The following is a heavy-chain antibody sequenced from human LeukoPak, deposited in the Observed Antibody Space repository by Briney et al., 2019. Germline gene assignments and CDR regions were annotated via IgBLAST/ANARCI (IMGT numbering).Heavy chain of an antibody. CDR3: ARAVISFAGLIAKGFDS. CDR2: IYYSVFT. J-gene: IGHJ4*02. V-gene: IGHV4-59*01. D-gene: IGHD3-16*02. CDR1: GGSFSTDY. Sequence: SETLSLTCTVSGGSFSTDYWSWIRQPPGKGLEWIGYIYYSVFTDYNPSLKSRVTMSVDTSKNQFSLRLSSVTAADTAVYFCARAVISFAGLIAKGFDSWGQGTLVTISS.